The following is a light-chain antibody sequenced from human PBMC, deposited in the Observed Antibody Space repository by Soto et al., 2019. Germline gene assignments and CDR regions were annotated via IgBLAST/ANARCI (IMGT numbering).Light chain of an antibody. V-gene: IGKV3-11*01. CDR1: QSVDTY. Sequence: IPLTQSPAILSLSPGERATLSCTASQSVDTYIAWYRQRPGQPPRLLIHDTSHRAIGVPARFRGSGSGTDFPLPSTSLEPEDFGVYFCQQRRNWVSFGPGTRL. J-gene: IGKJ3*01. CDR3: QQRRNWVS. CDR2: DTS.